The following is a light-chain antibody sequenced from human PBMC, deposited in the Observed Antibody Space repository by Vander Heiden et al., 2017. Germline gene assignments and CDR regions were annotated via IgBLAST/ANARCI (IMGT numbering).Light chain of an antibody. CDR1: SSDVGGSNC. CDR2: EVS. J-gene: IGLJ3*02. V-gene: IGLV2-14*01. CDR3: IADTSSSAL. Sequence: HSALTQPASVSGSPGQSLTISSTGTSSDVGGSNCVSCYQPHPRTAPKLMLSEVSNRPYGVHSRFSGYKSGNTAALTIAAGQAVEVVDYYCIADTSSSALFGGGTKLTVL.